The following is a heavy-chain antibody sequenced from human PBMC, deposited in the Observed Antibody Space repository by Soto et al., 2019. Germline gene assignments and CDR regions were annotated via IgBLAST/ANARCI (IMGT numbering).Heavy chain of an antibody. V-gene: IGHV3-72*01. J-gene: IGHJ4*02. CDR2: SRNKADSYTT. CDR1: GFTFGDYY. Sequence: EVQLVESGGGLVQPGGSLRLSCAVSGFTFGDYYMDWVRQAPGKGLEWVGRSRNKADSYTTEYAASVKGRSTISGDDSRNSLYLQMNSLKTEATAVYYCARAAAGNGYFDCWGQGTLVTVSS. CDR3: ARAAAGNGYFDC. D-gene: IGHD6-25*01.